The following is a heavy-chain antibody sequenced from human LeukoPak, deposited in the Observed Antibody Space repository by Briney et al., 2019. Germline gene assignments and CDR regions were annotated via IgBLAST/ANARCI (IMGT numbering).Heavy chain of an antibody. CDR1: GFTFSSFG. CDR3: AKARGYNYDCDY. V-gene: IGHV3-30*18. J-gene: IGHJ4*02. CDR2: ISYDGSNK. D-gene: IGHD5-18*01. Sequence: PGGSLRLSCAASGFTFSSFGIHWVRQAPGKGLEWVAVISYDGSNKYYADSVKGRFTISRDNSKNTLSLQMNSLRAEDTAVYYCAKARGYNYDCDYWGQGTLVTVSS.